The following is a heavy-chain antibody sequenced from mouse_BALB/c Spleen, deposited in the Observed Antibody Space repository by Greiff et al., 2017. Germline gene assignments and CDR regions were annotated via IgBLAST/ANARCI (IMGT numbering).Heavy chain of an antibody. CDR3: ARWGYDVAWFAY. D-gene: IGHD2-2*01. CDR2: ISYSGST. J-gene: IGHJ3*01. V-gene: IGHV3-8*02. Sequence: EVQVVESGPSLVKPSQTLSLTCSVTGDSITSGYWNWIRKFPGNKLEYMGYISYSGSTYYNPSLKSRISITRDTSKNQYYLQLNSVTTEDTATYYCARWGYDVAWFAYWGQGTLVTVSA. CDR1: GDSITSGY.